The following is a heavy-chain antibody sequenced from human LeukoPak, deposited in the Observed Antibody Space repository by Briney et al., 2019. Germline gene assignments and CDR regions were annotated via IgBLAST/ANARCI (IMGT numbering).Heavy chain of an antibody. CDR3: ARDMWIAAAGDY. Sequence: ASVKVSCKASGYTLTGYYMHWVRQAPGQGLEWMGWINPNSGGTNYAQKFQGRVTMTRDTSISTAYMELSRLRSDDTAVYYCARDMWIAAAGDYWGQGTLVTVSS. V-gene: IGHV1-2*02. CDR2: INPNSGGT. J-gene: IGHJ4*02. D-gene: IGHD6-13*01. CDR1: GYTLTGYY.